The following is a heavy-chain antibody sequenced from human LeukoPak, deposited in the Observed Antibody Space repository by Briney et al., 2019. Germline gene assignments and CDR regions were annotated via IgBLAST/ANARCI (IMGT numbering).Heavy chain of an antibody. D-gene: IGHD3-10*01. CDR1: GFTFSSYW. CDR3: ARDFETGGYYYYGMDV. Sequence: PGGSLRLSCAASGFTFSSYWMSWVRQAPGKGLEWVANIKQDGSEKYYVDSVKGRFTISRDNAKNSLYLQMNSLRAEDTAVYYCARDFETGGYYYYGMDVWGQGTTVTVSS. J-gene: IGHJ6*02. CDR2: IKQDGSEK. V-gene: IGHV3-7*01.